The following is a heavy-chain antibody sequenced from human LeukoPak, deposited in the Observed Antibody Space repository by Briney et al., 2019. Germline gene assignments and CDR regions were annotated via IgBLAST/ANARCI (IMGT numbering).Heavy chain of an antibody. CDR2: IYYSGST. Sequence: SETLSLTCTVSGGSISSYYWSWIRQPPGKGLKWIGYIYYSGSTNYNPSLKSRVTISVDTSKNQFSLKLSSVTAADTAVYYCARGNYGSGSYRLDYWGQGTLVTVSS. J-gene: IGHJ4*02. CDR1: GGSISSYY. CDR3: ARGNYGSGSYRLDY. V-gene: IGHV4-59*01. D-gene: IGHD3-10*01.